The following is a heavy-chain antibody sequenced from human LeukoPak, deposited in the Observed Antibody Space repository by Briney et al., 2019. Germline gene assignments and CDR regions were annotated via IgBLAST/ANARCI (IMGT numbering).Heavy chain of an antibody. CDR2: ISYDGSNK. V-gene: IGHV3-30-3*01. CDR1: GFTFSSYA. D-gene: IGHD2-2*01. Sequence: GGSLRLSCAASGFTFSSYAMHWVHQAPGKGLEWVAVISYDGSNKYYADSVKGRFTISRDNSKNTLYLQMNSLRAEDTAVYYCASLSGDIVVVPPDYWGQGTLVTVSS. CDR3: ASLSGDIVVVPPDY. J-gene: IGHJ4*02.